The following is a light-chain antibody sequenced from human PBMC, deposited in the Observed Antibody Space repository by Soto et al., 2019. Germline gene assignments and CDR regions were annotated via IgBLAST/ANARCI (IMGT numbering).Light chain of an antibody. J-gene: IGKJ2*01. V-gene: IGKV2-28*01. CDR3: MQALQTPRYT. Sequence: DIVMTQSPLSLPVTPGEPASISCRSSQSLLHSNGYNYLDWYLQKPGQSPQLLIYLGSNRASGVPDRFSGIGSGTDFTLKISRVEAEDVEVYYCMQALQTPRYTFGQGTKLEIK. CDR1: QSLLHSNGYNY. CDR2: LGS.